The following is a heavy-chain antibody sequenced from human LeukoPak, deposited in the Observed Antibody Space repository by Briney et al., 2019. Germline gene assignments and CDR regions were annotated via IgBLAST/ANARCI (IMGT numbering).Heavy chain of an antibody. CDR1: GGTFSSYA. J-gene: IGHJ5*02. CDR2: IIPILGIA. V-gene: IGHV1-69*04. CDR3: ARDQYCSGGSCYSFQWFDP. D-gene: IGHD2-15*01. Sequence: SVKVSCKASGGTFSSYAISWVRQAPGQGLEWMGRIIPILGIANYAQKFQGRVTITADKSTSTAYMELRSLRSDDTAVYYCARDQYCSGGSCYSFQWFDPWGQGTLVTVSS.